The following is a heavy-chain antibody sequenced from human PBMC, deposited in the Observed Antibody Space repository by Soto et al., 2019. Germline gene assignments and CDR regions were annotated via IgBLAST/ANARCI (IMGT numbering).Heavy chain of an antibody. CDR2: IDPSDSYV. D-gene: IGHD2-2*01. CDR1: GYSFTAYC. Sequence: GESLKISCQASGYSFTAYCITLVLQMPGKGLEWMATIDPSDSYVDYSPSFRGHVTFSVDRSITTVYLQWNSLKASDSAMYFCTRRASSSFYHFDFWGQGALVTVSS. CDR3: TRRASSSFYHFDF. V-gene: IGHV5-10-1*01. J-gene: IGHJ4*02.